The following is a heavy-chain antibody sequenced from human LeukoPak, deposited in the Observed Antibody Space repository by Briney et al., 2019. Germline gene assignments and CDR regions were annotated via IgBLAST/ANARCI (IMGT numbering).Heavy chain of an antibody. CDR1: GGTFSSYA. CDR3: ARGRGKYCSSTSCYTGIGFDP. D-gene: IGHD2-2*02. J-gene: IGHJ5*02. CDR2: IIPIFGIA. Sequence: SVTVSCKASGGTFSSYAISWVRQAPGQGLEWMGRIIPIFGIANYAQKFQGRVTITADKSTSTAYMELSSLRSEDTAVYYCARGRGKYCSSTSCYTGIGFDPWGQGTLVTVSS. V-gene: IGHV1-69*04.